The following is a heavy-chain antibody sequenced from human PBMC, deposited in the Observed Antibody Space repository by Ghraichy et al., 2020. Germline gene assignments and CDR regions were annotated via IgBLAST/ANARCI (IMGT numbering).Heavy chain of an antibody. J-gene: IGHJ6*02. CDR1: GGSISSSSYY. D-gene: IGHD3-16*01. CDR2: IYYSGST. CDR3: ARSQYMITFGGVRVWYYYGMDV. V-gene: IGHV4-39*01. Sequence: SETLSLTCTVSGGSISSSSYYWGWIRQPPGKGLEWIGSIYYSGSTYYNPSLKSRVTISVDTSKNQFSLKLSSVTAADTAVYYCARSQYMITFGGVRVWYYYGMDVWGQGTTVTVSS.